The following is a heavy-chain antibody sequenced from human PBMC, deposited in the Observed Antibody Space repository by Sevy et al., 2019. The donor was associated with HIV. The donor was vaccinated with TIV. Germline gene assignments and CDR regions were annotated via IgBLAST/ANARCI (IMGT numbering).Heavy chain of an antibody. Sequence: GGSLRLSCAASGFTFSSYWMHWVRQAPGKGLVWVSRINSDGSSTSYADSVKGRFTISRDNAKNTLYLQMNSRRAEDTAVYYCARESRRDCSGGSCYRIYYYYGMDVWGQGTTVTVSS. J-gene: IGHJ6*02. V-gene: IGHV3-74*01. CDR3: ARESRRDCSGGSCYRIYYYYGMDV. CDR2: INSDGSST. CDR1: GFTFSSYW. D-gene: IGHD2-15*01.